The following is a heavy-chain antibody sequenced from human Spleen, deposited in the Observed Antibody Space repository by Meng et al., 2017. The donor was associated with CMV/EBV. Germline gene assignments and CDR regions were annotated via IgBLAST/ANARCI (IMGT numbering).Heavy chain of an antibody. D-gene: IGHD3-22*01. V-gene: IGHV1-2*02. J-gene: IGHJ4*02. CDR1: TFTGYF. CDR3: ARAPRADYYDSSGYFDY. Sequence: TFTGYFIHWVRQAPGEGLEWMGWINPISGGTHYVQKFQGRVTVTRDTSISTSYMELRRLRSDDTAVYYCARAPRADYYDSSGYFDYWGQGTLVTVSS. CDR2: INPISGGT.